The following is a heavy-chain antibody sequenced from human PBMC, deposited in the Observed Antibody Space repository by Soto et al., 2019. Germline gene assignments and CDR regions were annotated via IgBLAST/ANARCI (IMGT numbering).Heavy chain of an antibody. CDR2: IIPIFGTA. CDR3: ASIVVVPAAPYYYYYGMDV. Sequence: ASVKVSCKASGGTFSSYAISWVRQAPGQGLEWMGGIIPIFGTANYAQKFQGRVTITADESTSTAYMELSSLRSEDTAVYYCASIVVVPAAPYYYYYGMDVWGQGTTVTVSS. CDR1: GGTFSSYA. D-gene: IGHD2-2*01. V-gene: IGHV1-69*13. J-gene: IGHJ6*02.